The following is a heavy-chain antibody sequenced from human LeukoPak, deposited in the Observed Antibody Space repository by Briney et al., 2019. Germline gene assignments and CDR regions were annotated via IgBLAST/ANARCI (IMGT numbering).Heavy chain of an antibody. Sequence: GGSLRLSCAASGFTLSSNWMHWVRQAPGKGLVWVSHINRDGRTTNYADSAKGRFTISRDNAQNSLYLQMNSLRAEDTAVYYCARAGAYYLNWFDPWGQGTLVTVSS. CDR1: GFTLSSNW. V-gene: IGHV3-74*01. J-gene: IGHJ5*02. D-gene: IGHD2/OR15-2a*01. CDR2: INRDGRTT. CDR3: ARAGAYYLNWFDP.